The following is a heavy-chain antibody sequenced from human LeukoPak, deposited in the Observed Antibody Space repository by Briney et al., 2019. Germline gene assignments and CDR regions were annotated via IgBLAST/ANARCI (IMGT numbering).Heavy chain of an antibody. Sequence: SQTLSLTCTVSGGSISSGSYYWSWIRQPAGKGLEWIGRIYTSGSTNYNPSLKSRVTISVDTSKNQFSLKLSSVTAADTAVYYCAGERVVPAAIGKVYWGQGTLVTVSS. D-gene: IGHD2-2*01. V-gene: IGHV4-61*02. J-gene: IGHJ4*02. CDR1: GGSISSGSYY. CDR2: IYTSGST. CDR3: AGERVVPAAIGKVY.